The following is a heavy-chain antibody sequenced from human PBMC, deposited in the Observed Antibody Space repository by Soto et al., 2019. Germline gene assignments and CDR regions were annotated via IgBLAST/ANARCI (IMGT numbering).Heavy chain of an antibody. CDR2: ISWNSGSI. CDR1: GFTFDDYA. CDR3: AKDIRTYSSGWYYYYGMDV. D-gene: IGHD6-19*01. J-gene: IGHJ6*02. V-gene: IGHV3-9*01. Sequence: GGSLRLSCAASGFTFDDYAMHWVRQAPGKGLEWVSGISWNSGSIGYADSVKGRFTISRDNAKNSLYLQMNSLRAEDTALYYCAKDIRTYSSGWYYYYGMDVWGQGTTVTVSS.